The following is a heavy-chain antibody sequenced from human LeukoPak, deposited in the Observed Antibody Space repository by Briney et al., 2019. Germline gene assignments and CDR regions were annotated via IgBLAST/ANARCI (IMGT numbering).Heavy chain of an antibody. CDR1: GGSISSGGYS. D-gene: IGHD2-21*01. CDR3: ARRIVVKNWFDP. CDR2: IYHSGST. V-gene: IGHV4-30-2*01. Sequence: SETLSLTCAVSGGSISSGGYSWSWIRQPPGKGLEWIGYIYHSGSTYYNPSLKSRVTISVDRSKNQFPLKLSSVTAADTAVYYCARRIVVKNWFDPWGQGTLVTVSS. J-gene: IGHJ5*02.